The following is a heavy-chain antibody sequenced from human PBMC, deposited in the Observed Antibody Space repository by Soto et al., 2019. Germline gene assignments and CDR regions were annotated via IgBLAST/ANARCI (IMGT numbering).Heavy chain of an antibody. CDR2: IHNSGTS. J-gene: IGHJ5*01. CDR1: CDTSTSYY. CDR3: ARDFYDSVGYTWFDS. Sequence: SETLSLTCTVSCDTSTSYYWGWIRQAPGKGLEWIGHIHNSGTSTHNPSLNGRVTISIDMSKKQFSLKLTSLTSADTAVYYCARDFYDSVGYTWFDSWSQGTLVTVSS. D-gene: IGHD3-22*01. V-gene: IGHV4-59*01.